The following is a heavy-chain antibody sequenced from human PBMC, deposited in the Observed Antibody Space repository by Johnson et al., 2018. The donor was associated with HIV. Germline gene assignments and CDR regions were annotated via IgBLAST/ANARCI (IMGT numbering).Heavy chain of an antibody. CDR2: ISYDGSNK. CDR3: AKDRSTGWYPAFDI. J-gene: IGHJ3*02. V-gene: IGHV3-30*04. CDR1: GFTFSSHP. Sequence: VQLVESGGGVVQPGRSLRLSCAASGFTFSSHPMHWVRQAPGKGLEWVAVISYDGSNKYYADSVKGQFTISRDNSKNTLYLQMNSLRAEDTAVYYCAKDRSTGWYPAFDIWGQGTMVTVSS. D-gene: IGHD6-19*01.